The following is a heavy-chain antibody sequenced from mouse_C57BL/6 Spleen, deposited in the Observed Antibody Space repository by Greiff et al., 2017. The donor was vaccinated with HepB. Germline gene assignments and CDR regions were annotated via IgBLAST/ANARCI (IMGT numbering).Heavy chain of an antibody. CDR3: ARRFGVRAEDGYYAMDY. V-gene: IGHV1-39*01. CDR1: GYSFTDYN. Sequence: EGQLQQSGPELVKPGASVKISCKASGYSFTDYNMNWVKQSNGKSLEWIGVINPNYGTTSYNQKFKGKATLTVDQSSSTAYMQLNSLTSEDSAVYYCARRFGVRAEDGYYAMDYWGQGTSVTVSS. D-gene: IGHD1-2*01. J-gene: IGHJ4*01. CDR2: INPNYGTT.